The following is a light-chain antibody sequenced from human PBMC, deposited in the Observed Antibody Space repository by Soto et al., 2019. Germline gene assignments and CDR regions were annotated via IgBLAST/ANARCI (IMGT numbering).Light chain of an antibody. CDR2: GAS. J-gene: IGKJ2*01. CDR3: QQYNNWRSYT. Sequence: EIVMTQSPATLSVSPWERATLSCRASQSISSNLAWYQQKPGQAPRLLIYGASTRATGIPDRFSGSGSGTDFTLTISSLQSEDFAVYFCQQYNNWRSYTFGQGTKVDIK. CDR1: QSISSN. V-gene: IGKV3-15*01.